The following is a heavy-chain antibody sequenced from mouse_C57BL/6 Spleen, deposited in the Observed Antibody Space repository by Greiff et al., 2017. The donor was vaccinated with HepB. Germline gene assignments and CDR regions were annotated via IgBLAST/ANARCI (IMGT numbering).Heavy chain of an antibody. CDR2: INPNNGGT. V-gene: IGHV1-22*01. CDR1: GYTFTDYN. J-gene: IGHJ2*01. CDR3: ARGGFLFDY. Sequence: VHVKQSGPELVKPGASVKMSCKASGYTFTDYNMHWVKQSHGKSLEWIGYINPNNGGTSYNQKFKGKATLTVNKSSSTAYMELRSLTSEDSAVYYCARGGFLFDYWGQGTTLTVSS.